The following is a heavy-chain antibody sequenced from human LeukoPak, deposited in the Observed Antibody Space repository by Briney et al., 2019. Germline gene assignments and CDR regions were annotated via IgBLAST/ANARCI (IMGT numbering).Heavy chain of an antibody. D-gene: IGHD4-11*01. V-gene: IGHV1-46*03. CDR2: INPSGGST. J-gene: IGHJ4*02. Sequence: ASVKVPCKASGYTFTSYYMHWVRQAPGQGLEWMGIINPSGGSTSYAQKFQGRVTMTRDTSTSTVYMELSSLRSEDTAVYYCAREGYYDYSNRPLVHWGQGTLVTVSS. CDR1: GYTFTSYY. CDR3: AREGYYDYSNRPLVH.